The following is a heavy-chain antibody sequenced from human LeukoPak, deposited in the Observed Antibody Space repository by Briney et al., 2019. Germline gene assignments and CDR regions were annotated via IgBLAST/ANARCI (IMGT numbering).Heavy chain of an antibody. Sequence: GGSLRLSCAASGFTFSNYAMSWVRQSPGRGLEWVSSISPGGGTTYYADSVKGRFTISRDNSKNTLYVQINSLRAEDTAIYYCAKSRSGSANWALRIFDNWGQGTLVTVSS. J-gene: IGHJ4*02. D-gene: IGHD3-10*01. CDR1: GFTFSNYA. CDR2: ISPGGGTT. V-gene: IGHV3-23*01. CDR3: AKSRSGSANWALRIFDN.